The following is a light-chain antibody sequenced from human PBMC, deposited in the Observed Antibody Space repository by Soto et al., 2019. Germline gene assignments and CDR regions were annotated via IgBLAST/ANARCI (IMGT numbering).Light chain of an antibody. CDR3: QQYNLWPTWT. Sequence: EIVLTQSPGTLSVSPGERATLSCRASQSVSSNLAWYQQKPGQAPRLLMYGASTRATGIPARFSGSGSGTEFTLTISSLQSEDFAIYFCQQYNLWPTWTFGQGTKVDIK. V-gene: IGKV3-15*01. CDR2: GAS. J-gene: IGKJ1*01. CDR1: QSVSSN.